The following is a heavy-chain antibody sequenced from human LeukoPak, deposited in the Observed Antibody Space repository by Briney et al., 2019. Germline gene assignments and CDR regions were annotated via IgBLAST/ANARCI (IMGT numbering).Heavy chain of an antibody. D-gene: IGHD2-15*01. J-gene: IGHJ5*02. Sequence: GGSLRLSCAASGFTFLSYGLHGVRQAPGKGLEWVAFIRYDGSNKYYADSVKGRFTISRDNSKNTLYLQMNSLRAEDTAVYYCAKDNLGYCSGGSCYDWFDPCGQGTLVTVSS. CDR3: AKDNLGYCSGGSCYDWFDP. V-gene: IGHV3-30*02. CDR1: GFTFLSYG. CDR2: IRYDGSNK.